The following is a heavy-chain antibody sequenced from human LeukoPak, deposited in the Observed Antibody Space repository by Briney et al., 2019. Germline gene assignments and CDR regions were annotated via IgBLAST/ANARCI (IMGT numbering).Heavy chain of an antibody. Sequence: GGSLRLSCAASGFTLSSYWMSWVRQAPGKGLEWVANIKQDGSEKYYVDSVKGRFTISRDNAKNSLYLQMNSLRAEDTAVYYCARAGYYLPFDYRGQGTLVTVSS. CDR3: ARAGYYLPFDY. D-gene: IGHD3-9*01. CDR1: GFTLSSYW. J-gene: IGHJ4*02. V-gene: IGHV3-7*01. CDR2: IKQDGSEK.